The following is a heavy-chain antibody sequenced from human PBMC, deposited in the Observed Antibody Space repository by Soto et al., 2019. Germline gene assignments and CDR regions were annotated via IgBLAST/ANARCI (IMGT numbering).Heavy chain of an antibody. J-gene: IGHJ4*02. CDR2: INHSGST. CDR1: GGSFSGYY. CDR3: ARANSSGWRRYYFDY. Sequence: SETLSLTCAVYGGSFSGYYWSWIRQPPGKGLEWIGEINHSGSTNYNPSLRSRVTISVDTSKNQFSLKLSSVTAADTAVYYCARANSSGWRRYYFDYWGQGTLVTVSS. D-gene: IGHD6-19*01. V-gene: IGHV4-34*01.